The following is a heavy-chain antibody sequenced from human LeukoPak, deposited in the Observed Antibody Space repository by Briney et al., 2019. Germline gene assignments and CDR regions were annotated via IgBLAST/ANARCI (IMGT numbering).Heavy chain of an antibody. CDR3: ARETRWDFDY. J-gene: IGHJ4*02. CDR2: ISSDGNSK. Sequence: GGSLRLSCAASGFSFSGYFMTWVRQAPGKGLEWIAFISSDGNSKYYADSVRGRFTISRDNAKNSLYLQMYSLRAEDTAVYYCARETRWDFDYWGQGALVSVSS. D-gene: IGHD5-24*01. V-gene: IGHV3-11*04. CDR1: GFSFSGYF.